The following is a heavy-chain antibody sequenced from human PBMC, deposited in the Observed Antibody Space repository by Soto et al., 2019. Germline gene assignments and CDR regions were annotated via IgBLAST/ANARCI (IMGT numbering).Heavy chain of an antibody. D-gene: IGHD2-15*01. CDR3: ARRDIVVVVAGSYYYYGMDV. V-gene: IGHV3-48*02. CDR2: ISSSSSTI. Sequence: GGSLRLSCAASGFTFSSYSMNWVRQAPGKGLEWVSYISSSSSTIYYADSVKGRFTISRDNAKNSLYLQMNSLRDEDTAVYYCARRDIVVVVAGSYYYYGMDVWGQGTTVTVSS. J-gene: IGHJ6*02. CDR1: GFTFSSYS.